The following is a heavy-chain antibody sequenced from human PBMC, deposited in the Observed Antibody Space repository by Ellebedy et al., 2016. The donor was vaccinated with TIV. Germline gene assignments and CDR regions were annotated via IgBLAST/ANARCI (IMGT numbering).Heavy chain of an antibody. CDR3: ARGGDSASDLDY. CDR1: GYTFTGYY. CDR2: MNPNSGNT. J-gene: IGHJ4*02. V-gene: IGHV1-8*02. D-gene: IGHD3-22*01. Sequence: AASVKVSCKASGYTFTGYYMHWVRHAPGQGLEWMGWMNPNSGNTGYAQKFQGRVTMTRNTSISTAYMELSSLRSEDTAVYYCARGGDSASDLDYWGQGTLVTVSS.